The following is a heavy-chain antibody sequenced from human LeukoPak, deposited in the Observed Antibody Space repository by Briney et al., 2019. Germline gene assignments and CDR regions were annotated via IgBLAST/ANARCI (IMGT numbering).Heavy chain of an antibody. D-gene: IGHD6-19*01. J-gene: IGHJ4*02. CDR2: INPSGGST. Sequence: ASVKVSCKASGYTFTSYYTHWVRQAPGQGLEWMGIINPSGGSTSYAQKFQGRVTMTRDTSTSTVYMELSSLRSEDTAVYYCARENRVARKGIAVAGTPIPHGYWGQGTLVTVSS. CDR1: GYTFTSYY. CDR3: ARENRVARKGIAVAGTPIPHGY. V-gene: IGHV1-46*01.